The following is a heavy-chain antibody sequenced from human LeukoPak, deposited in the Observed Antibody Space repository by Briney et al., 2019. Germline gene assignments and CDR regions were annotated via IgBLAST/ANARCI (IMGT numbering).Heavy chain of an antibody. Sequence: SETLCLTCTVSGYFIYNGFYWGWLGQPPGKGLEWIGSIYYSGKTIYNPSLQSRVTISVDTSNNHFSLKLASVTAADTAVYYCARENIVIVPGAFDFWGQGTLVIASS. J-gene: IGHJ4*02. D-gene: IGHD2/OR15-2a*01. CDR1: GYFIYNGFY. V-gene: IGHV4-38-2*02. CDR2: IYYSGKT. CDR3: ARENIVIVPGAFDF.